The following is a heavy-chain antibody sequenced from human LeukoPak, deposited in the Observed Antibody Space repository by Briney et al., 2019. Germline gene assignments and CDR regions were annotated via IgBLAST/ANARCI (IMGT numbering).Heavy chain of an antibody. Sequence: GGSLRLSCAASGFIFDDYAMHWLRHAPGKGLEWGSGISWNSGSIGYADSVKGRFTISRDNAKNSLYLQMNSLRAEDTALYYCAKDRGSSDYMDVWGKGTTVTVSS. CDR1: GFIFDDYA. D-gene: IGHD6-6*01. J-gene: IGHJ6*03. V-gene: IGHV3-9*01. CDR2: ISWNSGSI. CDR3: AKDRGSSDYMDV.